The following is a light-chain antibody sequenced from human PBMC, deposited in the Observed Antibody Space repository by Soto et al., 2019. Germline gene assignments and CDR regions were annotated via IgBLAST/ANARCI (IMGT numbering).Light chain of an antibody. J-gene: IGLJ2*01. CDR3: SSYTSSSAPHVV. CDR2: DVS. CDR1: SSDVGGYNY. V-gene: IGLV2-14*01. Sequence: QSVLTQPASVSGSPGQSITLSCTGTSSDVGGYNYVSWYQQYPGKAPKLMIYDVSNRPSGVSNRFSGSKSGNTASLTISGLQAEDEVDYYCSSYTSSSAPHVVFGGGTKLTVL.